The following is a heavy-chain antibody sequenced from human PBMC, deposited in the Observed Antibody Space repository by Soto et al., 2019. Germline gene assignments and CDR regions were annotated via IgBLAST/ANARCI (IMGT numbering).Heavy chain of an antibody. CDR2: IIPIFGTA. D-gene: IGHD2-2*01. J-gene: IGHJ6*02. V-gene: IGHV1-69*06. Sequence: VQLVQSGAEVKKPGSSVKVSCKASGGTFSSYAISWVRQAPGQGLEWMGGIIPIFGTANYAQKFQGRVTITADKSTSTAYMELSSLRSEDTAVYYCASQDIVVVPAAEIYYYYYGMDVWGQGTTVTVSS. CDR3: ASQDIVVVPAAEIYYYYYGMDV. CDR1: GGTFSSYA.